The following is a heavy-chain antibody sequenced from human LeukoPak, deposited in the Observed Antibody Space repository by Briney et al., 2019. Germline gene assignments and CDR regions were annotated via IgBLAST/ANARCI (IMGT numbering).Heavy chain of an antibody. CDR1: GFSFSTYS. D-gene: IGHD1-26*01. CDR3: ARAKGASIVGATNWFDP. J-gene: IGHJ5*02. CDR2: INWNSVTI. V-gene: IGHV3-9*01. Sequence: GGSLRLSCAVSGFSFSTYSMNWVRQAPGKGLEWVSAINWNSVTIAYADSVKGRFTISRDNAKNSLYLQMNSLRTEDTALYYCARAKGASIVGATNWFDPWGQGTLVTVS.